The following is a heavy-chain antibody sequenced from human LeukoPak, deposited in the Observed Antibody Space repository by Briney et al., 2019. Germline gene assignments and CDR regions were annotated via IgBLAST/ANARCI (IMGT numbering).Heavy chain of an antibody. CDR1: GGSISSYY. CDR3: ARRGRNSSGWQDYL. Sequence: PSETLSLTCTVSGGSISSYYWSWIRQPPGKGLEWIANIYHTGSTNYDPSLSSRVTISIDTAKNQFSLKLTSVTAADTAVYYCARRGRNSSGWQDYLWGQGTLVTVSS. V-gene: IGHV4-59*01. CDR2: IYHTGST. D-gene: IGHD6-25*01. J-gene: IGHJ4*02.